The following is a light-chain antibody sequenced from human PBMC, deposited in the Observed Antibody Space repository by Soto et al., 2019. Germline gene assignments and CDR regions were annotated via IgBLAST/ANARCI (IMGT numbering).Light chain of an antibody. CDR3: QEYSKWPLFT. CDR1: QSVSTN. Sequence: EIVVTQSPGILSVSPGDRATLSCRASQSVSTNLAWYQQKPGQAPTLLIYAASTRATCIPARFNGSWSGTDFTLTISSLQSEDFAVYYCQEYSKWPLFTFGPGTRVDIK. V-gene: IGKV3-15*01. CDR2: AAS. J-gene: IGKJ3*01.